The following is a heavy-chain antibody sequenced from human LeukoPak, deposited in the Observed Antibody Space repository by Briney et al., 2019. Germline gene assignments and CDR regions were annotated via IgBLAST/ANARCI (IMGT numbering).Heavy chain of an antibody. CDR3: ARVDYGVAIPFDY. J-gene: IGHJ4*02. D-gene: IGHD4-17*01. Sequence: PGGSLRLSCAASGFTFSSYELSWVRQAPGKGLEWVSYISSSGSTKHYADSVKGRFTISRDNAKNSLFLRMNSLRAEDTAVYYCARVDYGVAIPFDYWGQGTLVTVSS. V-gene: IGHV3-48*03. CDR2: ISSSGSTK. CDR1: GFTFSSYE.